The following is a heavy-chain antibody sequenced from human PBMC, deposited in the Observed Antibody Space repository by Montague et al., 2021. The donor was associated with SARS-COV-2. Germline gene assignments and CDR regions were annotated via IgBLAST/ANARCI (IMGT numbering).Heavy chain of an antibody. CDR2: IDWDDDK. CDR3: AHSRYYYYDSSGYRVYYFDY. Sequence: PALVKPTQTLTLTCTFSGFSLSTSGMCVSWIRQPPGKALEWLALIDWDDDKYYSTSLKTRLTTSKDTSKNQVVLTMTDMDPVDTATYYCAHSRYYYYDSSGYRVYYFDYWGQGTLVTVSS. J-gene: IGHJ4*02. V-gene: IGHV2-70*12. D-gene: IGHD3-22*01. CDR1: GFSLSTSGMC.